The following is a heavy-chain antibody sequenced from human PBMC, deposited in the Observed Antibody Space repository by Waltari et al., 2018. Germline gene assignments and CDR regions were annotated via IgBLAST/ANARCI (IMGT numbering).Heavy chain of an antibody. CDR1: GGTLTSYT. Sequence: QVQLVQSGAEVKKPGSSVKVSCKASGGTLTSYTVSWVRQAPGQGLEWMGRIIPILGIANYAQKFQGRVTITADKATSTAYMELSSLRSEDTAVYYCARDPDAGYFDYWGQGTLVTVSS. CDR2: IIPILGIA. J-gene: IGHJ4*02. V-gene: IGHV1-69*08. CDR3: ARDPDAGYFDY.